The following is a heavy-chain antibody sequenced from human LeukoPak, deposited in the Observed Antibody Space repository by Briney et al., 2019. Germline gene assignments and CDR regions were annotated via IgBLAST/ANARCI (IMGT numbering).Heavy chain of an antibody. D-gene: IGHD1-26*01. Sequence: GGSLRLSCAASGFTFSSYSMNWVRQAPGKGLEWVASINQDASEKYYVDSVKGRFTISRDNAKNSLYLQINSLRVEDTAVYYCAGASSGRYFAFIDYWGQGILVTVSS. CDR3: AGASSGRYFAFIDY. V-gene: IGHV3-7*01. CDR2: INQDASEK. CDR1: GFTFSSYS. J-gene: IGHJ4*02.